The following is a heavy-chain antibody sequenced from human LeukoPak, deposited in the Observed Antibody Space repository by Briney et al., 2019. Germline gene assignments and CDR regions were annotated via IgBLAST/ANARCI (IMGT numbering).Heavy chain of an antibody. D-gene: IGHD4-17*01. Sequence: GGSLRLSWAASGLSVSTYWIDWVRQAPGKGLEWVANIKPDGSEKYYVDSVKGRFTISRDNAKNSLYLQMNSLRVEDTAVYYCARYKYGAYFAFCGQGTLVTVSS. CDR2: IKPDGSEK. CDR3: ARYKYGAYFAF. CDR1: GLSVSTYW. V-gene: IGHV3-7*04. J-gene: IGHJ4*02.